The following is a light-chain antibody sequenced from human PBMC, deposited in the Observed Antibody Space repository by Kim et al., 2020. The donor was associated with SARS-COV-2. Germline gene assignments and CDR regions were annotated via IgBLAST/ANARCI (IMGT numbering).Light chain of an antibody. CDR2: AVS. Sequence: GQPFTISCTGTSSDVGGYNYVSWYQKHPGKAPKLVIYAVSKRPSGVPDRFSGSKSGNTASLTISGLQAEDEADYYCCSYAGNYTLVFGGGTQLTVL. V-gene: IGLV2-11*01. CDR1: SSDVGGYNY. CDR3: CSYAGNYTLV. J-gene: IGLJ3*02.